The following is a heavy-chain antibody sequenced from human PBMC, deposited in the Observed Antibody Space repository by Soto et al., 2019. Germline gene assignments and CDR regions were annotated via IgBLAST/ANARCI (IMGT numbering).Heavy chain of an antibody. D-gene: IGHD2-2*01. Sequence: QLQLQESGPGLVKPSETLSLTCTVSGGSISSSSYYWGWIRQPPGKGLEWIGSIYYSGSTYYNPSLKSRVTISVDTSKNPFSLKLSSVTAADTAVYYCARLVQLLGWFDPWGQGTLVTVSS. CDR2: IYYSGST. CDR3: ARLVQLLGWFDP. CDR1: GGSISSSSYY. V-gene: IGHV4-39*01. J-gene: IGHJ5*02.